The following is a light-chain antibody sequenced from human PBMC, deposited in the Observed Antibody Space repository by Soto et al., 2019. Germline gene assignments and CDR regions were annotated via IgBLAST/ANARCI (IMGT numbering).Light chain of an antibody. CDR3: QSYDSSLSGSYV. Sequence: QSVLTQPPSVSGAPGQRVTISCTGSSSNNGAGYDVHWYQQLPGTAPKPLIYVNSNRPSGVPDRFSGSKSGTSASLAITGLQAEDEADYYCQSYDSSLSGSYVFGTGTQLTVL. V-gene: IGLV1-40*01. J-gene: IGLJ1*01. CDR1: SSNNGAGYD. CDR2: VNS.